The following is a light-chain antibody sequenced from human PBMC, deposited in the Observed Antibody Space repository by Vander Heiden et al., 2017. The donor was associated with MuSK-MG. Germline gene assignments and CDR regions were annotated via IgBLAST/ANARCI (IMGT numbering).Light chain of an antibody. CDR1: ALPKQY. CDR3: QSEASSGTYRVV. J-gene: IGLJ2*01. CDR2: KDR. V-gene: IGLV3-25*03. Sequence: SYELTQPPSVSVSPGQTARITCSGDALPKQYAYWYQQKPGQAHVLGREKDRERPSGIPERFSGSRSWTTVNFIISRVQAEDEADDDGQSEASSGTYRVVFGGGTKLTVL.